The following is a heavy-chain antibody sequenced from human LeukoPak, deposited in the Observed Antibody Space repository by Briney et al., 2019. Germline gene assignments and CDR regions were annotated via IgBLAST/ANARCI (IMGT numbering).Heavy chain of an antibody. Sequence: ASVKVSCKASGYTFTSYDINWVRQATGQGLEWMGWISAYNGNTNYAQKLQGRVTMTTDTSTSTAYMELRSLRSDDTAVYYCARSPKSAGMDVWGQGTTVTVSS. CDR1: GYTFTSYD. J-gene: IGHJ6*02. CDR2: ISAYNGNT. CDR3: ARSPKSAGMDV. V-gene: IGHV1-18*01.